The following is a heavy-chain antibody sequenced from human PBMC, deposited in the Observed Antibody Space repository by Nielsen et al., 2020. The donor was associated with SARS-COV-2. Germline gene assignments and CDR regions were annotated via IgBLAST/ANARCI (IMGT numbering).Heavy chain of an antibody. D-gene: IGHD6-13*01. Sequence: GESLKISCEASGFTISRYGMHWVRQAPGKGLEWVTFISYDGSVKYYADSVKGRFTISTDLSNNTLYLQMNSLRVEDTAIYYCTKGAQLEDYWGQGTLVTVSS. J-gene: IGHJ4*02. CDR3: TKGAQLEDY. CDR1: GFTISRYG. V-gene: IGHV3-30*18. CDR2: ISYDGSVK.